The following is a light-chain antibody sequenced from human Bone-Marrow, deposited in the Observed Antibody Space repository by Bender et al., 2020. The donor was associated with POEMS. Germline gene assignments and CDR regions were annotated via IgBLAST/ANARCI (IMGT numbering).Light chain of an antibody. CDR2: DVT. CDR3: SSYTSSTTLL. V-gene: IGLV2-14*01. Sequence: QSALTQPASVSGSPGQSITISCTGTPSDIGAYNYVSWYQQYPGKAPKLIIYDVTNRLSGVSNRFSGSKSGASASLTISGLQAEHEADYYCSSYTSSTTLLFGGGTKLTVL. J-gene: IGLJ2*01. CDR1: PSDIGAYNY.